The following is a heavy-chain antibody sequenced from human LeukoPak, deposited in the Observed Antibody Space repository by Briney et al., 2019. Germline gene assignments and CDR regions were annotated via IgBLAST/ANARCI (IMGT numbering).Heavy chain of an antibody. CDR3: ATPMWLAKGYFQH. CDR1: GYTFTSYG. V-gene: IGHV1-24*01. D-gene: IGHD6-19*01. CDR2: FDPEDGET. Sequence: ASVKVSCKASGYTFTSYGISWVRQAPGKGLEWMGGFDPEDGETIYAQKFQGRVTMTEDTSTDTAYMELSSLRSEDTAVYYCATPMWLAKGYFQHWGQGTLVTVSS. J-gene: IGHJ1*01.